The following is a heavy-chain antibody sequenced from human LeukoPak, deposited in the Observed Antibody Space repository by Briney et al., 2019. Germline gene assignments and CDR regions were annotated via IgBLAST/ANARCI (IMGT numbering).Heavy chain of an antibody. Sequence: GGSLRLSCAVSGLTFNNYAMSWVRQAPGKGLEWVSVISGSGGSTSYADSVKGRFTISRDNSMNTLYLQMNSLRAEDTAVYYCAKDDRIQTRRYSYNYWGQGTLVTVSS. CDR3: AKDDRIQTRRYSYNY. J-gene: IGHJ4*02. V-gene: IGHV3-23*01. D-gene: IGHD5-18*01. CDR2: ISGSGGST. CDR1: GLTFNNYA.